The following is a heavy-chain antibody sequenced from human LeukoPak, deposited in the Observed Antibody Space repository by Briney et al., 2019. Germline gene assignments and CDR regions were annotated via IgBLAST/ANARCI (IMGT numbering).Heavy chain of an antibody. D-gene: IGHD1-14*01. CDR1: GFPFSDYY. J-gene: IGHJ5*02. CDR3: ARYNAIS. V-gene: IGHV3-11*06. Sequence: AGGSLRLSCAASGFPFSDYYMNWIRQTPGKGLEWVAYIDRTGTYTNYADSVKGRFTISRDNAKNSLFLQMNSLRAEDTAVYYCARYNAISWGQGTLVTVSS. CDR2: IDRTGTYT.